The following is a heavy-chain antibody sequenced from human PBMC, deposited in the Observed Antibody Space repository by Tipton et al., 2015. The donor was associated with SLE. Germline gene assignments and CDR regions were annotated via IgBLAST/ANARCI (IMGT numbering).Heavy chain of an antibody. CDR2: IYSGGSST. CDR3: AKGAYYDSSDY. Sequence: SLRLSCAASGFTFSSYAMSWVRQAPGKGLEWVSVIYSGGSSTYYADSVKGRFTISRDNSKNTLYLQMNSLRAEDTAVYYCAKGAYYDSSDYWDQGTLVTVSS. CDR1: GFTFSSYA. D-gene: IGHD3-22*01. V-gene: IGHV3-23*03. J-gene: IGHJ4*02.